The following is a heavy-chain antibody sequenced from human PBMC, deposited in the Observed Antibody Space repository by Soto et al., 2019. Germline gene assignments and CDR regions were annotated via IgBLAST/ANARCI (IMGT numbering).Heavy chain of an antibody. Sequence: KPSETLSLTCTVSGGSISSGDYYWSWIRQPPGKGLEWIGYIYYSGSTYYNPSLKSRVTISVDTSKNQFSLKLSSVTAADTAVYYCARLPAAKYTGWNWFDPWGQGTLVTVSS. V-gene: IGHV4-30-4*01. CDR2: IYYSGST. D-gene: IGHD2-2*01. J-gene: IGHJ5*02. CDR3: ARLPAAKYTGWNWFDP. CDR1: GGSISSGDYY.